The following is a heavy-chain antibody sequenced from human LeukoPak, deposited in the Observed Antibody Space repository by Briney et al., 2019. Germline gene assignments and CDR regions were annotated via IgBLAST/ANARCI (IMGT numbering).Heavy chain of an antibody. Sequence: SETLSLTCTVSGGSISSYYWSWIRQPPGKGLEWIGYIYYSGSTNYNPSLKSRVTISVDTSKNQFSLKLSSVTAADMAVYYCATYVDTAMVFVYWGQGTLVTVSS. CDR1: GGSISSYY. D-gene: IGHD5-18*01. CDR2: IYYSGST. V-gene: IGHV4-59*01. J-gene: IGHJ4*02. CDR3: ATYVDTAMVFVY.